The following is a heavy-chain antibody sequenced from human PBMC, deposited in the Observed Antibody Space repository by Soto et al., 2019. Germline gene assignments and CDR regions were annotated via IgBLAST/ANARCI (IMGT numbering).Heavy chain of an antibody. CDR2: IDAGNGNT. Sequence: GASVKVSCNASGYTFTSYAMHGVRQAPGQRLEWMGWIDAGNGNTKYSQKFQGRVTITRDTSASTAYMELSSLRSEDTAVYYCASPTTVTTGAAFDIWGQGTMVTVSS. CDR1: GYTFTSYA. D-gene: IGHD4-17*01. J-gene: IGHJ3*02. V-gene: IGHV1-3*01. CDR3: ASPTTVTTGAAFDI.